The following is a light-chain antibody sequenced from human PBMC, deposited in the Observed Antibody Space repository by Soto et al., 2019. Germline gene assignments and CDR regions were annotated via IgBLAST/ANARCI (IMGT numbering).Light chain of an antibody. CDR3: CLYAGNRIFI. CDR1: SSDVGAYDL. J-gene: IGLJ2*01. CDR2: QNS. Sequence: SALTQHASVSGSPGQSITISCIGTSSDVGAYDLLSWYQQHPGKAPRLIIYQNSRRPSTIASRFSGSKSGNTGSLTISGLRAEDEANYHCCLYAGNRIFIFGGGTKLTVL. V-gene: IGLV2-23*01.